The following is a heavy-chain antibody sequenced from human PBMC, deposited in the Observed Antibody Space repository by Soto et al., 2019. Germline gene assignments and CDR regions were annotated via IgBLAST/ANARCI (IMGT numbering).Heavy chain of an antibody. Sequence: PGGSLRLSCAASGFTFSSYAMHWVRQAPGKGLEWVAVISYDGSNKYYADSVKGRFTISRDNSKNTLYLQMNSLRAEDTAVYYCARDSSGPCCAFDIWGQGTLVTVSS. J-gene: IGHJ3*02. CDR2: ISYDGSNK. CDR3: ARDSSGPCCAFDI. V-gene: IGHV3-30-3*01. D-gene: IGHD3-22*01. CDR1: GFTFSSYA.